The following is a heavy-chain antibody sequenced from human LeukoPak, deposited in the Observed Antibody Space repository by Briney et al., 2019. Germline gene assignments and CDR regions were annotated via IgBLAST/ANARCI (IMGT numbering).Heavy chain of an antibody. D-gene: IGHD2/OR15-2a*01. CDR3: AKDSTKGRPIAGGYYFDY. J-gene: IGHJ4*02. CDR2: ISSSSSTI. CDR1: GFTFSSYS. V-gene: IGHV3-48*01. Sequence: GGSLRLPCAASGFTFSSYSMNWVRQAPGKGLEWVSYISSSSSTIYYADSVKGRFTISRDNSKNTLYLQMNSLRAEDTAVYYCAKDSTKGRPIAGGYYFDYWGQGTLVTVSS.